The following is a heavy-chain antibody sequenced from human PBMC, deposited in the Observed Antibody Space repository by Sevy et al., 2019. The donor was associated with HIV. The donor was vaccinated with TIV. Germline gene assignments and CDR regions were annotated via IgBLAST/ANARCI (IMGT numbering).Heavy chain of an antibody. V-gene: IGHV3-23*01. CDR3: ARDGGATGNDY. J-gene: IGHJ4*02. CDR1: GFTFTNYA. D-gene: IGHD1-26*01. CDR2: ISGSGGTT. Sequence: GGSLRLSCAASGFTFTNYAMNWVRQAPGKGLEWVSAISGSGGTTYYADSVQGRFTISRDKSKNTLYLQMNSLRAEDTAVYYCARDGGATGNDYWGQGTLVTVSS.